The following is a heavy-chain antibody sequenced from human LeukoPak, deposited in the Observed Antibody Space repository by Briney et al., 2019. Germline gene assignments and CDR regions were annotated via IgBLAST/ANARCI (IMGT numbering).Heavy chain of an antibody. CDR3: ARIGGSRVFGDY. CDR1: GVSISSDGYY. J-gene: IGHJ4*02. V-gene: IGHV4-39*01. D-gene: IGHD2-15*01. Sequence: SETLSLTCAFSGVSISSDGYYWGWVRQPPGKGLEWIGTIYYSGTYYYPSLKSRVTVSVDTSKNQFSLNLSSVTAADTAMYYCARIGGSRVFGDYWGQGILVTVSS. CDR2: IYYSGT.